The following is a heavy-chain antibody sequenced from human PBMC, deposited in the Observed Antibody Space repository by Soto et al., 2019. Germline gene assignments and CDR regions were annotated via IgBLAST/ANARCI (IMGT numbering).Heavy chain of an antibody. V-gene: IGHV4-39*01. CDR2: IYYSGST. Sequence: PSETLSLTCTVSGGSISSSSYYWGWIRQPPGKGLEWIGSIYYSGSTYYNPSLKSRVTISVDTSKNQFSLKLSSVTAADTAVYYCARQYAHIVLMVYAMSYYFDYWGQGTLVTVSS. CDR1: GGSISSSSYY. CDR3: ARQYAHIVLMVYAMSYYFDY. D-gene: IGHD2-8*01. J-gene: IGHJ4*02.